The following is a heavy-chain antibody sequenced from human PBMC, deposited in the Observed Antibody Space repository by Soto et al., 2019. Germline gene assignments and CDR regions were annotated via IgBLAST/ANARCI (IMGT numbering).Heavy chain of an antibody. CDR1: GGSISSYY. J-gene: IGHJ5*02. V-gene: IGHV4-4*07. CDR3: AREPANYDILTGYYNNWFDP. D-gene: IGHD3-9*01. Sequence: SETLSLTCTVSGGSISSYYWSWIRQPAGKGLEWIGRIYTSGSTNYNPSLKSRVTMSVDTSKNQFSLKLSSVTAADTAVYYCAREPANYDILTGYYNNWFDPWGQGTLVTVS. CDR2: IYTSGST.